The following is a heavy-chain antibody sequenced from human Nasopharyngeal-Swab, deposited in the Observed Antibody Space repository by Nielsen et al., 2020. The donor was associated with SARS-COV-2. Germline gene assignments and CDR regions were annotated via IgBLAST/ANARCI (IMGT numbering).Heavy chain of an antibody. J-gene: IGHJ4*02. CDR3: ARGGLIFGVVNKPFDY. Sequence: SETLSLTCTVSGGSISSGDYYWSWIRQPPGKGLEWIGYIYYSGSTYYNPSLKSRVTISVDTSKNQFSLKLSSVTAADTAVYYCARGGLIFGVVNKPFDYWGQGTLVTVSS. CDR1: GGSISSGDYY. V-gene: IGHV4-30-4*01. D-gene: IGHD3-3*01. CDR2: IYYSGST.